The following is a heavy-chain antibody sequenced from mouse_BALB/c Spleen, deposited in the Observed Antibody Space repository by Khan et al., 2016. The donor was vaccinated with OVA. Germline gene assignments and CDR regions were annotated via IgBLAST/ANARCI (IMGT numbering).Heavy chain of an antibody. Sequence: QIQLVQSGPELKKPGETVKISCKASGYTFTNYGMNWVKQAPGKGLKWMGWINTYTGEPNYTDDFKGRFALSLDTSASTAYLQINNLKNEDMATYFCARGASYWYFDVWGEGTTVTVSS. CDR2: INTYTGEP. J-gene: IGHJ1*01. V-gene: IGHV9-1*02. CDR3: ARGASYWYFDV. CDR1: GYTFTNYG.